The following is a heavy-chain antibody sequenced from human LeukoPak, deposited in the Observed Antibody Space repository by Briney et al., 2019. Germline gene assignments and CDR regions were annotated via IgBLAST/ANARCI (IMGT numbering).Heavy chain of an antibody. V-gene: IGHV4-61*02. CDR3: ARGQYGSGSYYNPPVRLINYYYYMDV. CDR1: GGSISSSSYY. J-gene: IGHJ6*03. CDR2: IYTSGST. Sequence: PSETLSLTCTVSGGSISSSSYYWSWIRQPAGKGLEWIGRIYTSGSTNYNPSLKSRVTMSVDTSKNQFSLKLSSVTAADTAVYYCARGQYGSGSYYNPPVRLINYYYYMDVWGKGTTVTISS. D-gene: IGHD3-10*01.